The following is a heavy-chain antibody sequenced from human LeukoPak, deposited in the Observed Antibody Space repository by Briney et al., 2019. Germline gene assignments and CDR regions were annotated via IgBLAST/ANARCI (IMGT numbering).Heavy chain of an antibody. J-gene: IGHJ4*02. D-gene: IGHD6-13*01. Sequence: ASVKVSCKASGYKVTTFAISWVRQAPGQGLEWMGGINTYNGGAKYAQNFQGRVTMTTDTSTTTAYMELRRLTPDDTAMYYCARLQELGHRDPDSWGQGTLVTVSS. CDR3: ARLQELGHRDPDS. V-gene: IGHV1-18*01. CDR1: GYKVTTFA. CDR2: INTYNGGA.